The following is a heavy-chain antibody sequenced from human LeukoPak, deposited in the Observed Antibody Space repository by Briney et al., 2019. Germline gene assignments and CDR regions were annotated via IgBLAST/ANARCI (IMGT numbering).Heavy chain of an antibody. CDR3: AKDLYSSGWYQLDY. J-gene: IGHJ4*02. Sequence: PGGSLRLSCAASGFTFSSYAMHWVRQAPGKGLEWVAVISYDGSNKYYADSVKGRFTISRDNSRNTLYLQTSSLRAEDTAVYYCAKDLYSSGWYQLDYWGQGTLVTVSS. V-gene: IGHV3-30*04. CDR2: ISYDGSNK. CDR1: GFTFSSYA. D-gene: IGHD6-19*01.